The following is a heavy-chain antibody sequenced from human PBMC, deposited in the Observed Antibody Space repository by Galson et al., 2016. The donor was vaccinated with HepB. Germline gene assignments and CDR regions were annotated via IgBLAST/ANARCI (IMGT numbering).Heavy chain of an antibody. CDR1: GYIFSSYY. J-gene: IGHJ4*02. CDR2: INPNSGGA. CDR3: ARGHVYGSGSYYPDY. V-gene: IGHV1-2*02. D-gene: IGHD3-10*01. Sequence: SVKVSCKASGYIFSSYYIYWVRQAPGEGLQWMGWINPNSGGASYAQMSQGRVTMTRDTSISTASMELTRLTSDDTAVYHYARGHVYGSGSYYPDYWGQGTPVTVSS.